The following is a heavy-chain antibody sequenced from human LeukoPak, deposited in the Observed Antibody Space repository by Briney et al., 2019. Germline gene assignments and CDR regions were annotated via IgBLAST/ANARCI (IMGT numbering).Heavy chain of an antibody. CDR3: ARHVPHYYDKGGFDY. CDR1: GGSISSSSYY. CDR2: IYYSGST. V-gene: IGHV4-39*01. Sequence: SGTLSLTCTVSGGSISSSSYYWGWIRQPPGKGLEWIGSIYYSGSTYYNPSLKSRVTISVDTSKNQFSLKLSSVTAADTAVYYCARHVPHYYDKGGFDYWGQGTLVTVSS. D-gene: IGHD3-22*01. J-gene: IGHJ4*02.